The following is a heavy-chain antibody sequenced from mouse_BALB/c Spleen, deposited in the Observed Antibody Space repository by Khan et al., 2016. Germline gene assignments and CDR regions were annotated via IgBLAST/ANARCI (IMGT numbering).Heavy chain of an antibody. Sequence: QIQLVQSGPELKKPGETVNISCKSSGYIFRNYGMNWVKQAPGKGLKWMGWININTGEPTYAEEFKGRFVFSLESSASTAHLQINHLQNEDTATYFVTRGGHNYLFDYWGQGTILTVSS. CDR1: GYIFRNYG. D-gene: IGHD1-3*01. CDR3: TRGGHNYLFDY. CDR2: ININTGEP. J-gene: IGHJ2*01. V-gene: IGHV9-3*02.